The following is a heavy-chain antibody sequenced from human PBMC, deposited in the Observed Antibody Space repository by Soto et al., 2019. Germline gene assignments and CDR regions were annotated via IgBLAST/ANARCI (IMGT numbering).Heavy chain of an antibody. Sequence: PSETLSLTCTVSGASISTYYWSWIRQPPGKGLEWIGYIYHSGSTYYNPSLKSRVTISVDTSKNQFSLKLSSVTAADTAVYYCARHPRTQIYYYYYGMDVWGQGTTVTVSS. J-gene: IGHJ6*02. V-gene: IGHV4-59*04. CDR1: GASISTYY. D-gene: IGHD1-1*01. CDR3: ARHPRTQIYYYYYGMDV. CDR2: IYHSGST.